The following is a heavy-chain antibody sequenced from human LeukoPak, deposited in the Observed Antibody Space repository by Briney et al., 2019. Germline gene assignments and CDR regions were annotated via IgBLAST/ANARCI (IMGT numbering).Heavy chain of an antibody. CDR3: ARESTPLRGAFDP. Sequence: GGSLRLSCAASGFTFSSYAMSWVRQAPGKGLEWVSGISGSGGGTYYADSVKGRFTISRDNSKNTLYLQMNSLRAEDTAVYYCARESTPLRGAFDPWGPGTLVTVSS. D-gene: IGHD5-24*01. CDR1: GFTFSSYA. J-gene: IGHJ5*02. CDR2: ISGSGGGT. V-gene: IGHV3-23*01.